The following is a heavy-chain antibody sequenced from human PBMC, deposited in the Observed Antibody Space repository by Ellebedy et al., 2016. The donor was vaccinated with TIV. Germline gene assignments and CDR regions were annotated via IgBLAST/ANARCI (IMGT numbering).Heavy chain of an antibody. CDR1: GIIVSDYF. V-gene: IGHV3-66*01. Sequence: PGGSLRLSCEASGIIVSDYFMNWVRQAPGKGLEWVSVLYPDAKTNYTDSVNGRFIVSRDSSKNTLYLQMNSLTAEDTAVYYCARDPGGGGEFGDNWFDPWGQGTLVTVSS. D-gene: IGHD1-1*01. CDR3: ARDPGGGGEFGDNWFDP. J-gene: IGHJ5*02. CDR2: LYPDAKT.